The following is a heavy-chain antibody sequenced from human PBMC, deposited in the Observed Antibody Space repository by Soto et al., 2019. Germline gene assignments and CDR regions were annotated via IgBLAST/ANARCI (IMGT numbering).Heavy chain of an antibody. V-gene: IGHV3-7*01. Sequence: GGSLRLSCAACEFIFRLYLMSWVRQAPGKGLESVANINQDGSEKYYSNSVKSRFAISRDNTKNLLSLQMNSLRAEDTAIYYCARGVGSGLLDCFDYWGQGALVTVSS. CDR3: ARGVGSGLLDCFDY. D-gene: IGHD6-25*01. CDR2: INQDGSEK. CDR1: EFIFRLYL. J-gene: IGHJ4*02.